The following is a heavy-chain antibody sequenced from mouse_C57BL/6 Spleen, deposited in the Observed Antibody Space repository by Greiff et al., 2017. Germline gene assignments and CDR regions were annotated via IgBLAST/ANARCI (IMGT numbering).Heavy chain of an antibody. J-gene: IGHJ4*01. CDR3: ARWDDYYAMDY. CDR2: IYPGDGDT. CDR1: GYAFSSYW. V-gene: IGHV1-80*01. Sequence: VQLQQSGAELVKPGASVKISCKASGYAFSSYWMNWVKQRPGKGLEWIGQIYPGDGDTNYNGKFKGKATLTADKSSSTAYMQLSSLTSEDSAVYLCARWDDYYAMDYGGQGTSVTVSS. D-gene: IGHD4-1*01.